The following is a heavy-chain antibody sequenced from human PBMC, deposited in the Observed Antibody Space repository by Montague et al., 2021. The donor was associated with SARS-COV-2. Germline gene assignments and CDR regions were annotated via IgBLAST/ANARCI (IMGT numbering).Heavy chain of an antibody. J-gene: IGHJ6*02. D-gene: IGHD2-15*01. CDR1: GGSISSYY. V-gene: IGHV4-59*01. Sequence: SETLSLTCTVSGGSISSYYWNWIRQPPGKGLEWIGYIYYSGNTNYNPSLKSRVTISVDTSKNQFSLKLSSVTAADTAVYYCARAPCVVRPFMNYYYGMDVWGQGTLVTVSS. CDR3: ARAPCVVRPFMNYYYGMDV. CDR2: IYYSGNT.